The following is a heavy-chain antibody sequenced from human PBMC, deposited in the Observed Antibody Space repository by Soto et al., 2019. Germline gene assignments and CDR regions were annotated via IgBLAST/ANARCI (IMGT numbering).Heavy chain of an antibody. D-gene: IGHD4-17*01. CDR1: GFTFSMFS. J-gene: IGHJ5*02. V-gene: IGHV3-64D*06. CDR2: ISSNGDST. CDR3: VHPRSTVQIPPT. Sequence: GFLRLSCSASGFTFSMFSMHWVRQAPGKGLEYVSGISSNGDSTYYADSVKGRFTISRDNSKNTLYLQMSSLRTVDTAVYYCVHPRSTVQIPPTWGQGTLVTVSS.